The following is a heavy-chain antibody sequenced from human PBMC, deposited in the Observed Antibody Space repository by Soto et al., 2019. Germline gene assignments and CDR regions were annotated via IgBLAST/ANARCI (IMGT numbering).Heavy chain of an antibody. CDR1: GFTFSSYG. CDR3: ARGGGSYGYSVQDDI. CDR2: IWYDGSNK. D-gene: IGHD5-18*01. Sequence: QVQLVESGGGVVQPGRSLRLSCAASGFTFSSYGMHWVRQAPGKGLEWVAVIWYDGSNKYYADSVKGRFTISRDNSKNTLYLQMNSLRAEDTAVYYCARGGGSYGYSVQDDIWGQGTMVTVSS. J-gene: IGHJ3*02. V-gene: IGHV3-33*01.